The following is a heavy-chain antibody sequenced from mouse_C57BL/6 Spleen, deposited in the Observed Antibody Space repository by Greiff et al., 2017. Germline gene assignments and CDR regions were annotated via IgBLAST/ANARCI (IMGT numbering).Heavy chain of an antibody. Sequence: VQLQQPGAELVKPGASVKVSCKASGYTFTSYWMHWVKQRPGQGLEWIGRIHPSDGDTNYNQKFKGKATLTVDKSSSTAYVQLSSLTSEDSAVXYCSTSYYSNYGGFAYWGQGTLVTVSA. CDR2: IHPSDGDT. D-gene: IGHD2-5*01. CDR3: STSYYSNYGGFAY. CDR1: GYTFTSYW. J-gene: IGHJ3*01. V-gene: IGHV1-74*01.